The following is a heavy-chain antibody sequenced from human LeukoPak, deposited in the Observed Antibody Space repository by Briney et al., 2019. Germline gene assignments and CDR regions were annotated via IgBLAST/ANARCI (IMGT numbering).Heavy chain of an antibody. CDR3: AREGNPSVYCGTFDV. D-gene: IGHD3-22*01. Sequence: GGSLRLSCVASGIAFSNSIMHWVRQAPGKGLEWVSAMSYDGFSKYYADSMKGRLTISRDDSKNTVYLQMKSLRPEDTAVYYCAREGNPSVYCGTFDVWGQGKIVAVS. CDR1: GIAFSNSI. J-gene: IGHJ3*01. CDR2: MSYDGFSK. V-gene: IGHV3-30*04.